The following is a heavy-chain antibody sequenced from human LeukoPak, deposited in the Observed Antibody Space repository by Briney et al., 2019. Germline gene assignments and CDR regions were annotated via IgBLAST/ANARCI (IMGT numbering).Heavy chain of an antibody. CDR3: ARVRGYHTNWFDP. CDR1: GDSISSGDYY. Sequence: SETLSLTCTVSGDSISSGDYYWSWIRQPAGKGLESIGHISTSGSTNYNPSLKSRVTMSVDTSKNQFSLKLSSVTAADTAVYYCARVRGYHTNWFDPWGQGTLVTVSS. V-gene: IGHV4-61*09. CDR2: ISTSGST. J-gene: IGHJ5*02. D-gene: IGHD3-22*01.